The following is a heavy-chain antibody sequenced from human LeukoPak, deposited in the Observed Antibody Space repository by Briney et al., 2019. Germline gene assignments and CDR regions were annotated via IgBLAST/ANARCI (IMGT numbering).Heavy chain of an antibody. CDR1: GFSFSNYA. CDR2: ISGSGGST. J-gene: IGHJ4*02. V-gene: IGHV3-23*01. D-gene: IGHD3-10*01. Sequence: GGSLRLSCAASGFSFSNYAMSWVRQAPGKGLEWVSAISGSGGSTYYADSVKGRFTISRDNSKNTPYLQMNSLRAEDTAVYYCAKDLAMVRGVQTPNWGQGTLVTVSS. CDR3: AKDLAMVRGVQTPN.